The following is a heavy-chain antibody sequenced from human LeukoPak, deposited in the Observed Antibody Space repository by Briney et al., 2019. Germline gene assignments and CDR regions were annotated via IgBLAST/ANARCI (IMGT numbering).Heavy chain of an antibody. D-gene: IGHD3-10*02. CDR1: GFTFDDYG. V-gene: IGHV3-20*04. CDR3: AELGITMIGGV. CDR2: INWNGGST. Sequence: GGSLRLSRAASGFTFDDYGMSWVRQAPGKGLEWVSGINWNGGSTGYADSVKGRFTISRDNAKNSLYLQMNSLRAEDTAVYYCAELGITMIGGVWGKGTTVTISS. J-gene: IGHJ6*04.